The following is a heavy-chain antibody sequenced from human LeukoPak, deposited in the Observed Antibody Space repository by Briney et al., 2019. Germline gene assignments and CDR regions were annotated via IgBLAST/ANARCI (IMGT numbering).Heavy chain of an antibody. CDR3: ARDQSGSLDY. Sequence: GGSLRLSCAASGFTVSRTWMAWVRQAPGKGLEWVANINQDASTRHYVDSVKGRFTISRDNAKNSLDLQMNSLGVEDTAVYYCARDQSGSLDYWGQGTLVTVSS. V-gene: IGHV3-7*01. D-gene: IGHD1-26*01. CDR1: GFTVSRTW. CDR2: INQDASTR. J-gene: IGHJ4*02.